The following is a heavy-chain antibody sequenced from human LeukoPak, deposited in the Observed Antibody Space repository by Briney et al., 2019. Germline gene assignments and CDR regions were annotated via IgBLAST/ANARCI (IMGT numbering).Heavy chain of an antibody. J-gene: IGHJ4*02. CDR1: GFTFSSYA. Sequence: GGSLRLSCAASGFTFSSYAMSWVRQAPGKGLEWVSGISGSGGITYYADSVKGRFTISGDNSKNTLYLQMNSLRAEDTAVYYCAKAFDYCTSTSCADFDYWGQGTLVTVSS. CDR2: ISGSGGIT. CDR3: AKAFDYCTSTSCADFDY. D-gene: IGHD2-2*01. V-gene: IGHV3-23*01.